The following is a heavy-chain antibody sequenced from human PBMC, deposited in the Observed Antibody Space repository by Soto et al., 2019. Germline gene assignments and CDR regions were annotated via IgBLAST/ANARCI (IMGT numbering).Heavy chain of an antibody. CDR1: GFTFSTYA. Sequence: EVHLLESGGGLVQPGGSLRVSCVASGFTFSTYAMTWVRQAPGKGLEWVSIISGSGASTHYADSVKGRFTISRDNSKNTLYLQKNSLRAEDTAVYYCAKRYSSGWNAFYYWGEGTLVTVSS. CDR3: AKRYSSGWNAFYY. D-gene: IGHD6-19*01. V-gene: IGHV3-23*01. CDR2: ISGSGAST. J-gene: IGHJ4*02.